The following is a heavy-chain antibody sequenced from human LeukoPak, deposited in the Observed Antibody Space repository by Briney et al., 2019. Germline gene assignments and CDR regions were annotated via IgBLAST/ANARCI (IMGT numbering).Heavy chain of an antibody. CDR1: GFTFSSYA. V-gene: IGHV3-30*07. CDR2: ISYDGSNK. D-gene: IGHD1-26*01. J-gene: IGHJ5*02. CDR3: AKEEAGIVGATSWSDP. Sequence: GGSLRLSCAASGFTFSSYAMHWVRQAPGKGLEWVAVISYDGSNKYYADSVKGRFTISRDNSKNTLYLQMNSLRAEDTAVYYCAKEEAGIVGATSWSDPWGQGALVTVSS.